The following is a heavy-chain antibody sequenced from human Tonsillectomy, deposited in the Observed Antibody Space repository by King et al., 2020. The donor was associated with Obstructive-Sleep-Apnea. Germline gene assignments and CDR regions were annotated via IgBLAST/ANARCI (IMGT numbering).Heavy chain of an antibody. CDR2: IHTNTGNP. Sequence: VQLVQSGSELKEVGASVKVSCKASGYTFTTYAMNWVRQAPGQGLEWMGWIHTNTGNPTYAQGFTGRFVFSLDTSVSTAFLQISSLEAEDTGVYYCARPLLRGMDAFDIWGQGTMVTVSS. CDR3: ARPLLRGMDAFDI. V-gene: IGHV7-4-1*02. J-gene: IGHJ3*02. CDR1: GYTFTTYA. D-gene: IGHD3-10*01.